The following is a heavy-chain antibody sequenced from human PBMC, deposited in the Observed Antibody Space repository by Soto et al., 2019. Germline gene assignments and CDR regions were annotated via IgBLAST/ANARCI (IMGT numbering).Heavy chain of an antibody. Sequence: PGGSLRLSCAASGFTVSSNYMSWVRQAPGKGLEWVSVIYSGGSTYYADSVKGRFTISRDNSKNTLYLQMNSLRAEDTAVYYCASPIAAAGHYYYGMDVWGQGTTVTVSS. V-gene: IGHV3-53*01. J-gene: IGHJ6*02. CDR1: GFTVSSNY. D-gene: IGHD6-13*01. CDR2: IYSGGST. CDR3: ASPIAAAGHYYYGMDV.